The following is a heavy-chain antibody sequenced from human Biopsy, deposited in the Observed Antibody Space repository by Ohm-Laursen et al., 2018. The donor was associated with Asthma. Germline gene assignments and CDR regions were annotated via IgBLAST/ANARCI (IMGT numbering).Heavy chain of an antibody. CDR1: DGSITSSSYY. V-gene: IGHV4-39*01. CDR3: VRHQYSSSWSTFDY. Sequence: SETLSLTCSVSDGSITSSSYYWGWIRQPPGKGMEWIGSMYHSGGPYYHPSLKSRATISVDTSKNQLSLKMSSVTAADTAVYFCVRHQYSSSWSTFDYWGQGALVTVSS. CDR2: MYHSGGP. J-gene: IGHJ4*02. D-gene: IGHD3-22*01.